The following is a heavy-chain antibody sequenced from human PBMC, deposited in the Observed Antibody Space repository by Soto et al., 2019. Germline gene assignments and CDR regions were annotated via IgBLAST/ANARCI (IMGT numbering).Heavy chain of an antibody. CDR2: INHSGST. CDR3: ANRPSCSGGSCRPYYFDY. Sequence: SETLSLTCAVYGGSFSGYYLSWIRQPPGKGLEWIGEINHSGSTNYNPSLKSRVTISVDTSKNQFSLKLSPVTAADTAVYYCANRPSCSGGSCRPYYFDYWGQGTLVTVSS. J-gene: IGHJ4*02. CDR1: GGSFSGYY. V-gene: IGHV4-34*01. D-gene: IGHD2-15*01.